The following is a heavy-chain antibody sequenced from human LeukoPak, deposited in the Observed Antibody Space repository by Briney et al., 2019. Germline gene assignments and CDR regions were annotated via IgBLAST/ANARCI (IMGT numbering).Heavy chain of an antibody. Sequence: SETLSLTRTVSGGSIRSSYYYWGWIRQPPGKGLEWIGRIYDSGSPYYNPSLNSRVTISVDTSKNQFSLKANSVTAGDTAVYYCARHYEPWGQGTLVTVSS. CDR3: ARHYEP. J-gene: IGHJ5*02. CDR2: IYDSGSP. D-gene: IGHD3-16*01. CDR1: GGSIRSSYYY. V-gene: IGHV4-39*01.